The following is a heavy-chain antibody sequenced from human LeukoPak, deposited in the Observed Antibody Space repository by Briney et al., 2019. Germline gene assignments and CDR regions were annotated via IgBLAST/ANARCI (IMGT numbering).Heavy chain of an antibody. Sequence: ASVKVSCKASGGTSNTYAFSWVRQAPGRGLEWLGMIIPIFGTANYAQKFQGRVTITTDESTSTAYMELSSLRSDDTAVYYCARARGGPAYFFDYWGQGTLVTVSS. CDR1: GGTSNTYA. D-gene: IGHD3-10*01. J-gene: IGHJ4*01. V-gene: IGHV1-69*05. CDR2: IIPIFGTA. CDR3: ARARGGPAYFFDY.